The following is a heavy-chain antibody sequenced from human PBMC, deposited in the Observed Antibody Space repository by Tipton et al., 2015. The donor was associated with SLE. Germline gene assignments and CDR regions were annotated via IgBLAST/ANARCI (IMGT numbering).Heavy chain of an antibody. V-gene: IGHV3-30*04. CDR2: IWYDGSNK. CDR3: ARDLSGWYGLDY. Sequence: SLRLSCAASGFTFSSYAMHWVRQAPGKGLEWVAVIWYDGSNKYYADSVKGRFTISRDNSKNTLYLQMNSLRAEDTAVYYCARDLSGWYGLDYWGQGTLVTASS. D-gene: IGHD6-19*01. J-gene: IGHJ4*02. CDR1: GFTFSSYA.